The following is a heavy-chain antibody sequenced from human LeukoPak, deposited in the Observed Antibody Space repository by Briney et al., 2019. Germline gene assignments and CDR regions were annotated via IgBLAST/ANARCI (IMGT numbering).Heavy chain of an antibody. CDR1: GGSISSHY. V-gene: IGHV4-59*11. Sequence: SETLSLTCTVSGGSISSHYWSWIRQPPGKGLEWIAYLFDSVNTKDNPSLQSRLTLSADTSKNQFSLRLSSVTTADTAVYYCATIKRGSIFGYFDFWGQGIKVTVSS. J-gene: IGHJ4*02. CDR2: LFDSVNT. CDR3: ATIKRGSIFGYFDF. D-gene: IGHD5-18*01.